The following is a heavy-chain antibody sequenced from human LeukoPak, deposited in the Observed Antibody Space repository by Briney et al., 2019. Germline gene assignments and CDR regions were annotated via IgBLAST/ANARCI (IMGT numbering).Heavy chain of an antibody. CDR2: ISSSSSYI. CDR3: ARDHDRYNWNYASRSPPDV. Sequence: PGGSLRLSCAASGFSFSSYSMNWVRQAPGKGLEWVSSISSSSSYIYYADSVKGRFTISRDNAKNSLYLQMNSLRAEDTAVYYCARDHDRYNWNYASRSPPDVWGKGTTVTVSS. J-gene: IGHJ6*04. D-gene: IGHD1-7*01. CDR1: GFSFSSYS. V-gene: IGHV3-21*01.